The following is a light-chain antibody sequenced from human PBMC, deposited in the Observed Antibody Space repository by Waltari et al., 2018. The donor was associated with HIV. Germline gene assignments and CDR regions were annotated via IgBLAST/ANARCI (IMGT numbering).Light chain of an antibody. J-gene: IGLJ3*02. Sequence: QSALTQPASVSGSPGQSITFSCTGTSSDVVDLNFVSWYLKHPGKAPRLIIYDVSHRPSGVSVRFSGSTFGRTASLTISGFQAEDGADYCCTSYASITSWVFGGGTKVTVL. CDR1: SSDVVDLNF. CDR3: TSYASITSWV. CDR2: DVS. V-gene: IGLV2-14*03.